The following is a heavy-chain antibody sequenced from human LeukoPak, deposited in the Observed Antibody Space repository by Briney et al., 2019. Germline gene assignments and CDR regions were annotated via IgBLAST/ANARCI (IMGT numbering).Heavy chain of an antibody. D-gene: IGHD1-26*01. J-gene: IGHJ4*02. CDR3: ARESVVGRGYYFDY. CDR2: ISYDGSNK. V-gene: IGHV3-30*04. CDR1: GFTFSSYA. Sequence: GGSLRLSCAASGFTFSSYAMHWVRQAPGKGLEWVAVISYDGSNKYYADSVKGRFTISRDNAKNSLYLQMNSLGAEDTAVYYCARESVVGRGYYFDYWGQGTLVTVSS.